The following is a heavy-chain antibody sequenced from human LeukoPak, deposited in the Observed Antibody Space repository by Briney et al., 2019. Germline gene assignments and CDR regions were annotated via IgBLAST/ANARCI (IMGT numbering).Heavy chain of an antibody. CDR1: GYTFTKYV. J-gene: IGHJ4*02. CDR2: INPNSGGT. D-gene: IGHD2-21*02. Sequence: ASVRVSCKASGYTFTKYVMNWVRQAPGQGLEWMGWINPNSGGTNYAQKFQGRVTMTRDTSISTAYMELSRLRSDDTAVYYCARAQYCGGDCYSVWALFDYWGQGTLVTVSS. CDR3: ARAQYCGGDCYSVWALFDY. V-gene: IGHV1-2*02.